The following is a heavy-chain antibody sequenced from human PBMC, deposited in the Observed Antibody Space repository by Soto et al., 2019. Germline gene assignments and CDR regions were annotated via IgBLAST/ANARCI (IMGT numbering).Heavy chain of an antibody. Sequence: QVQLVQSGAEVKKPGASVRISCKPSGYTFTDHAVHWVRQAPGQRLEWLGWINAGNGNPKYSQRFQGRVTITRDTSASTADMELSSLRSEDTAVYYCARGTYDSWKRSYYYPMAVWGQWTTVTVSS. V-gene: IGHV1-3*01. CDR2: INAGNGNP. J-gene: IGHJ6*02. CDR1: GYTFTDHA. CDR3: ARGTYDSWKRSYYYPMAV. D-gene: IGHD3-3*01.